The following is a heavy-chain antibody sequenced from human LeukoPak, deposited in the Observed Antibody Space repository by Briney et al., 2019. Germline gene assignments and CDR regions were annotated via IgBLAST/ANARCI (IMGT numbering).Heavy chain of an antibody. J-gene: IGHJ4*02. Sequence: PSETLSLTCTVSGGSISSYYWSWIRQPPGKGLEWIGYIYYSGSTNYNPSLKSRVTISVDTSKNQFSLKLSSVTAADTAVYYCARASYYYDSSGYSPHFDYWGQGTLVTVSS. CDR1: GGSISSYY. CDR2: IYYSGST. CDR3: ARASYYYDSSGYSPHFDY. V-gene: IGHV4-59*01. D-gene: IGHD3-22*01.